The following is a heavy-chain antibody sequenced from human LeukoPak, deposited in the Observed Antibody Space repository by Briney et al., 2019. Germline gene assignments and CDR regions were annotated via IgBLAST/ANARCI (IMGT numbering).Heavy chain of an antibody. CDR1: GFTFSSYG. J-gene: IGHJ4*02. D-gene: IGHD3-10*01. CDR2: IKQDGSEK. CDR3: VKPYYYSSGSFN. Sequence: GGTLRLSCAASGFTFSSYGMSWVRQAPGKGLEWLANIKQDGSEKYYVDSVQGRFTISRDNAKNSVYLQMNSLRAEDTAMYYCVKPYYYSSGSFNWGQGTLVTVSS. V-gene: IGHV3-7*01.